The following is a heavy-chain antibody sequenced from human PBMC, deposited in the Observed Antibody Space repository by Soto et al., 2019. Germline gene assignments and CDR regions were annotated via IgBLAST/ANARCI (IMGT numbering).Heavy chain of an antibody. D-gene: IGHD4-17*01. CDR1: GYTFTSYG. Sequence: QVQLVQSGAEVKKPGASVKVSCKASGYTFTSYGISWVRQAPGQGLEWMGWISAYNGNTNYAQKLQGRVTMTTDTATSTAYMELRSLRSDDTAVYYCARLIRVYGENQNWFDPWGQGTLVTVSS. J-gene: IGHJ5*02. V-gene: IGHV1-18*01. CDR3: ARLIRVYGENQNWFDP. CDR2: ISAYNGNT.